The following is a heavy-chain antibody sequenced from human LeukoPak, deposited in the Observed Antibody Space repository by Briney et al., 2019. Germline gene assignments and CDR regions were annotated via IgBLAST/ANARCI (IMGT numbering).Heavy chain of an antibody. V-gene: IGHV4-34*01. CDR3: ARGLRRSSHYDILAGSYYFDY. J-gene: IGHJ4*02. Sequence: PSETLSLTCAVDGGSFSVYYWSWIRQPPGKGLEWIGEINHSGSTNYNPSLKSRVTISVDTSKNQFSLKLSSVTAADTAVYYCARGLRRSSHYDILAGSYYFDYWGQGTLVTVSS. CDR2: INHSGST. D-gene: IGHD3-9*01. CDR1: GGSFSVYY.